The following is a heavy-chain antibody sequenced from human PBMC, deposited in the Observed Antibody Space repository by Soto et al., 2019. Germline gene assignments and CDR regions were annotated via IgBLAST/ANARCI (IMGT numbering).Heavy chain of an antibody. CDR1: GGSVTTGSYN. Sequence: QVQLQESGPGLVRPSETLSLTCTVSGGSVTTGSYNWSWIRRPPGKGLEWIGNIFFTGITHYNHSLINRVTMSVDTSKNQFSLTVTSVTAADTAVYYCARDGHGMDVWGQGTTVTVSS. V-gene: IGHV4-61*01. CDR3: ARDGHGMDV. CDR2: IFFTGIT. J-gene: IGHJ6*02.